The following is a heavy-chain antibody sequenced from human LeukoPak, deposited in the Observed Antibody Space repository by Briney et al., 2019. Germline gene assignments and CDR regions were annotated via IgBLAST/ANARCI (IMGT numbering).Heavy chain of an antibody. J-gene: IGHJ1*01. CDR3: ARDGGSYWEEYFQH. CDR1: GGSISSSSYY. CDR2: IYYSGST. V-gene: IGHV4-39*07. Sequence: SETLSLTCTVSGGSISSSSYYWGWIRQPPGKGLEWIGSIYYSGSTYYNPSLKSRVTISVDTSKNQFSLRLSSVTAADTAVYYCARDGGSYWEEYFQHWGQGTLVTVSS. D-gene: IGHD1-26*01.